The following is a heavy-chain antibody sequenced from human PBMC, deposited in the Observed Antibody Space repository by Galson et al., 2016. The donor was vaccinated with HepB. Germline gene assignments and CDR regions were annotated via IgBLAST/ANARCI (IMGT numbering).Heavy chain of an antibody. V-gene: IGHV3-21*01. CDR3: ARGKSRWNLGADSFDY. CDR1: GFSFSPYY. CDR2: ISSSSTYI. J-gene: IGHJ4*02. Sequence: SLRLSCAASGFSFSPYYINWVRLAPGKGLEWVSSISSSSTYIYYTDSTKGRFTISRDNAENSVFLELNSLRADDSGIYFCARGKSRWNLGADSFDYWGPGTLVTVSS. D-gene: IGHD1-1*01.